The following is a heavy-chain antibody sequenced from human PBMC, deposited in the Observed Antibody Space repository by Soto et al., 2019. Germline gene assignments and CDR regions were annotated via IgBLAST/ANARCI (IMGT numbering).Heavy chain of an antibody. CDR1: DASISSGDYY. V-gene: IGHV4-30-4*01. Sequence: PSETLSLTCTVSDASISSGDYYWSWIRQPPGKGLEWIGYIYYSGSTYYNPSLKSRVTISVDTSKNQFSLKLSSVTAADTAVYYCARARGQPYGDYQYYFDYWGQGTLVTVSS. CDR2: IYYSGST. CDR3: ARARGQPYGDYQYYFDY. D-gene: IGHD4-17*01. J-gene: IGHJ4*02.